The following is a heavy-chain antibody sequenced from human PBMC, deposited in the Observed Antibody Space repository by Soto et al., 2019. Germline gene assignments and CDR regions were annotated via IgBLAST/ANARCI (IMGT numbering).Heavy chain of an antibody. CDR2: FNPSFGRS. V-gene: IGHV1-46*01. J-gene: IGHJ6*02. CDR1: GYMFTNYF. CDR3: ARGGSVVLVREDKHVDQYGMDL. D-gene: IGHD2-15*01. Sequence: QVQLVQSGAEVTQTGASVKMSCTSSGYMFTNYFIHLVRLAPGQGLPWIGIFNPSFGRSGTAQKFNGRVFMRIETSTNTVYIEVSSLRLEDTGVYFCARGGSVVLVREDKHVDQYGMDLWGQGTTVIVS.